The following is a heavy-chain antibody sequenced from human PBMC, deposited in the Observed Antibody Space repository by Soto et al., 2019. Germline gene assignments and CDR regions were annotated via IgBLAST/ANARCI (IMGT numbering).Heavy chain of an antibody. CDR3: AKNIGGKGNNYFDT. V-gene: IGHV3-23*01. J-gene: IGHJ4*02. Sequence: GGYLRLACAASGFIFSSYAMTWVRQIPGKGLEWVSIISGSSGNTYYADSVKGRFTISRDNSKNTLYLQMNSLRAEDTALYYCAKNIGGKGNNYFDTWGQGTLVTVSS. CDR2: ISGSSGNT. CDR1: GFIFSSYA. D-gene: IGHD2-15*01.